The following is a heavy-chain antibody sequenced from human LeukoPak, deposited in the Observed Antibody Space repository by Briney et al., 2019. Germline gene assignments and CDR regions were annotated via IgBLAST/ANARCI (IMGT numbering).Heavy chain of an antibody. Sequence: SETLSLTCAVYGGSSSGYYWSWIRQPPGKGLEWIGEINHSGSTNYNPSLKSRVTISVDTSKNQFSLKLSSVTAADTAVYYCAVVARGYYYGMDVWGQGTTVTVSS. J-gene: IGHJ6*02. CDR3: AVVARGYYYGMDV. CDR1: GGSSSGYY. CDR2: INHSGST. V-gene: IGHV4-34*01. D-gene: IGHD2-15*01.